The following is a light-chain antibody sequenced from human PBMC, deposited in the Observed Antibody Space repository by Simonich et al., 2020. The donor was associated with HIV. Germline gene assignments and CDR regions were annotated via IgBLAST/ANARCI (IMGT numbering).Light chain of an antibody. Sequence: QSALTQPPSATGSPGQSVTISCTGTSRDVGGYSYVSWYQQHPGKAPKVLIYEVTKRPSGVPDRFSGSKSGNTASLTVSGLQAEDEADYYCSSYAGSNNLVFGGGTKLTVL. CDR3: SSYAGSNNLV. J-gene: IGLJ2*01. CDR2: EVT. V-gene: IGLV2-8*01. CDR1: SRDVGGYSY.